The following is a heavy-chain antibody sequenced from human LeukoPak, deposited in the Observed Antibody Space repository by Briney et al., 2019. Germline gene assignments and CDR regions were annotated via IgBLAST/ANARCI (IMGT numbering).Heavy chain of an antibody. V-gene: IGHV4-30-4*01. CDR2: IFYLGST. J-gene: IGHJ5*02. CDR3: ARKYPDHWFDP. D-gene: IGHD6-6*01. Sequence: SQTLSLTCTVSGGSISSGNFYWSWIRQPPGKGLEWIGYIFYLGSTYYNLSLKSRVTMSVDTSKNQFSLKLRSVTAADTAVYYCARKYPDHWFDPWGQGTLVTVSS. CDR1: GGSISSGNFY.